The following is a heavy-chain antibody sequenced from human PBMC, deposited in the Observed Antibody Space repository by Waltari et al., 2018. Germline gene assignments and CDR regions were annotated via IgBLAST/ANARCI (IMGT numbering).Heavy chain of an antibody. CDR1: GFSFSSYD. CDR2: ISSSGSNI. CDR3: ARTSGSRGY. J-gene: IGHJ4*02. V-gene: IGHV3-48*03. D-gene: IGHD2-2*01. Sequence: EEQLVESGGGLVQPGGSLRLSCAASGFSFSSYDRNWGRQAPGKGLEWVAYISSSGSNIVYADSVKGRFTISRDNAKNSLYLQMNSLRAEDMAVYYCARTSGSRGYWGQGTLVTISS.